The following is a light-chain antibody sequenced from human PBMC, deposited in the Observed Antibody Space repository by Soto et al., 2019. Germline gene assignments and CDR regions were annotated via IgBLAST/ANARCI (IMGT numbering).Light chain of an antibody. J-gene: IGKJ1*01. CDR3: QQSNAYWT. CDR2: KAS. Sequence: DIQMTQSPSTLSASVGDRVTIICRASQSISSPAKPWKAPKFLIYKASSLESGVPSRFSGSESGTEFTLTISSLQPDDFATYYCQQSNAYWTFGQGTKVEIK. V-gene: IGKV1-5*03. CDR1: QSISS.